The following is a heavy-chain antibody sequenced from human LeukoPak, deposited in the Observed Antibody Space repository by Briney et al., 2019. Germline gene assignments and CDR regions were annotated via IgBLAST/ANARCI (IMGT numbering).Heavy chain of an antibody. CDR2: IYNSGDT. CDR3: ARDAVTIAMDAFDI. CDR1: GGSISSGADF. Sequence: SETLSLTCTVSGGSISSGADFWIWIRQHPGKGLEWIGYIYNSGDTYYNPSLKGRVTMAVDTSRNQFSLKLSSVTAADTAVYYCARDAVTIAMDAFDIWGQGTMVTVSS. V-gene: IGHV4-31*03. J-gene: IGHJ3*02. D-gene: IGHD4-17*01.